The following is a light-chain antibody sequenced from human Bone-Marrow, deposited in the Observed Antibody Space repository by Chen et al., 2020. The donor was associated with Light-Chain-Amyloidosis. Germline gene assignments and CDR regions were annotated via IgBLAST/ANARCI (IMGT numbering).Light chain of an antibody. CDR3: QQRSNWPQRT. Sequence: DIVLTQSPATLSLSPGERATLSCRASQSVRRYLDWYQQKPGQAPRLLIYDASNRASGLPARFSGSGSGTDFTLTISSLEPEDFAVYYCQQRSNWPQRTFGRGTKVEIK. V-gene: IGKV3-11*01. CDR2: DAS. J-gene: IGKJ1*01. CDR1: QSVRRY.